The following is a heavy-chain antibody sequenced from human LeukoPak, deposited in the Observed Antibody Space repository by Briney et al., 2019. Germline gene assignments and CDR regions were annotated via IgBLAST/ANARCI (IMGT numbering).Heavy chain of an antibody. J-gene: IGHJ6*03. CDR3: ARVNTMVRGEYKRPYYYMDV. Sequence: PGGSLRLSCAASGFTFSDYSMHWVRQAPGKGLNWVAFIRYDGNNKYYADSVKGRFTISRDNSKNMLYLEMNSLSTEDTAVYYCARVNTMVRGEYKRPYYYMDVWGKGTTVTVSS. D-gene: IGHD3-10*01. CDR1: GFTFSDYS. CDR2: IRYDGNNK. V-gene: IGHV3-30*02.